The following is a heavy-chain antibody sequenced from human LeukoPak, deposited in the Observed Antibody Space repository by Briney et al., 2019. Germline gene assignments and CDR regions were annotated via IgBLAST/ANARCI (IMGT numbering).Heavy chain of an antibody. V-gene: IGHV4-34*01. CDR2: INHSGST. J-gene: IGHJ6*02. CDR1: GGSFNDYY. Sequence: PSETLSLTCGVYGGSFNDYYWSWLRQPPGKGLEWIGEINHSGSTNYNPSHKSRVTISVDTSKNQFSLKLSSVTAADTAVYYCARGFNYGMDLWGQGTTVTVS. CDR3: ARGFNYGMDL.